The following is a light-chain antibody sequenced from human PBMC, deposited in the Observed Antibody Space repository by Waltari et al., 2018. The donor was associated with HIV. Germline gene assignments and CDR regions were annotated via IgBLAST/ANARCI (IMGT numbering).Light chain of an antibody. V-gene: IGLV1-44*01. CDR1: SSNIGSNT. CDR3: AAWDDSLNGPWV. CDR2: SNN. J-gene: IGLJ3*02. Sequence: QSVLTQPPSASGTPGQRVTISCSGSSSNIGSNTVNWYQQLPGPAPTLLIYSNNPRPSGVPDRFSGSKSGTSASLAISGLQSEDEADYYCAAWDDSLNGPWVFGGGTKLTVL.